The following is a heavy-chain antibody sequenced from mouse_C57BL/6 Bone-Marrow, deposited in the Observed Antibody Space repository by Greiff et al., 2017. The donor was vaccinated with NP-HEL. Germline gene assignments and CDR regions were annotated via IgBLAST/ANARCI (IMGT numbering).Heavy chain of an antibody. CDR2: IDPYDSYT. V-gene: IGHV1-69*01. J-gene: IGHJ1*03. Sequence: VQLQQPGAELVMPGASVKLSCKASGYTFTSYWMHWVKQRPGQGLEWIGEIDPYDSYTNYNQKFKGKSTLTVDKSSSTAYMQLSSLTSEDSAVYYCARSRYFDVWGTGTTVTVSS. CDR3: ARSRYFDV. CDR1: GYTFTSYW.